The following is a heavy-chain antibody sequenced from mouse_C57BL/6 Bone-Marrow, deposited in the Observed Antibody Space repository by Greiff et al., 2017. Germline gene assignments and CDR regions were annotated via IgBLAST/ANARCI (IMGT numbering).Heavy chain of an antibody. CDR1: GFTFSDYG. Sequence: EVKLMESGGGLVKPGGSLKLSCAASGFTFSDYGMHWVRQAPEKGLEWVAYISSGSSTIYYADTVTGRFTISRDNAKNTLFLQRSRLRAEDTAMYYCAQDYGGSFDYWGQGTTLTVSS. V-gene: IGHV5-17*01. CDR2: ISSGSSTI. J-gene: IGHJ2*01. CDR3: AQDYGGSFDY. D-gene: IGHD1-1*01.